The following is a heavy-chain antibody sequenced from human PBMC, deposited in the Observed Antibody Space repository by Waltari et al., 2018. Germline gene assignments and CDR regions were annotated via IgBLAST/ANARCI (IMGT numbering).Heavy chain of an antibody. CDR2: IYTSGST. D-gene: IGHD4-4*01. V-gene: IGHV4-4*07. J-gene: IGHJ4*02. CDR1: GGSISSYY. CDR3: AREGGNSFYFDY. Sequence: QVQLQESGPGLVKPSETLSLTCTVSGGSISSYYWSWIRQPAGTGLEWIGRIYTSGSTNYNPSRKGRVTMSVATSKNQFSLKLSSVTAADTVVYYCAREGGNSFYFDYWGQGTLVTVSS.